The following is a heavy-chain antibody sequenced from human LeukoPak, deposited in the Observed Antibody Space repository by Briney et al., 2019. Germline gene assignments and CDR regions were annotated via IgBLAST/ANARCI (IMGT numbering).Heavy chain of an antibody. Sequence: GGSLRLSCAASGFTFSSYNMNWVRQAPGKGLEGVSFICNSGNTIYYIYSVKGLFTISRDNATNSLYLQMNSLRDEDTAVYSCARKYSGSGNYFFDYWGQGTLVTVSS. CDR3: ARKYSGSGNYFFDY. CDR1: GFTFSSYN. CDR2: ICNSGNTI. V-gene: IGHV3-48*02. J-gene: IGHJ4*02. D-gene: IGHD3-10*01.